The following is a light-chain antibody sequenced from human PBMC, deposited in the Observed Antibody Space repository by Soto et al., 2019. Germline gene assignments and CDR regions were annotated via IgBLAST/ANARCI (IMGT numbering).Light chain of an antibody. V-gene: IGKV1-5*03. CDR3: QQYNSYSRT. J-gene: IGKJ1*01. CDR2: KAS. Sequence: DIQMTQWPSTLSGSVGERVTITCRASQTISSWLAWYQPKPGKAPKLLIYKASTLKSGVPSRFSGSGSGTEFTLTISSLQPDDFATYYCQQYNSYSRTFGQGTKV. CDR1: QTISSW.